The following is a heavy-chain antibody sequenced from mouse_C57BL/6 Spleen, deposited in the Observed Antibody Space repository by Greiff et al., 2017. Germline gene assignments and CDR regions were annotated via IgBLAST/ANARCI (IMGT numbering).Heavy chain of an antibody. CDR1: GYTFTSYW. Sequence: QVQLKQPGAELVKPGASVKLSCKASGYTFTSYWMHWVKQRPGQGLEWIGMIHPNSGSTNYNEKFKSKATLTVDKSSSTAYMQLSSLTSVDSAVYACEKSEGNKYYYAMDYGGQGTSLTVSS. CDR3: EKSEGNKYYYAMDY. CDR2: IHPNSGST. V-gene: IGHV1-64*01. J-gene: IGHJ4*01.